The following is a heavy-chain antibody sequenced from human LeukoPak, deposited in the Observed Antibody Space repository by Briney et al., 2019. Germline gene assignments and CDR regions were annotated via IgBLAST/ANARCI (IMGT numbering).Heavy chain of an antibody. CDR2: ILNDGSQE. V-gene: IGHV3-33*01. J-gene: IGHJ3*02. D-gene: IGHD3-16*01. CDR3: ARDDALGDNALDI. CDR1: GITFSSYG. Sequence: GGSLRLSCAASGITFSSYGMHWVRQAPGKGLEWVAVILNDGSQEKYADSVKGRFTISRDNSKNTLFLQMNSLRAEDTAVYYCARDDALGDNALDIWGQGTMVTVSS.